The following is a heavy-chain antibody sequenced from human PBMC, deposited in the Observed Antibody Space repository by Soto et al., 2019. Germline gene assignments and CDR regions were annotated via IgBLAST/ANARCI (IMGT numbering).Heavy chain of an antibody. CDR1: GGTFSSYA. Sequence: QVQLVQSGAEVKKPGSSVKVSCKASGGTFSSYAISWVRQAPGQGLEWMGGIIPIFGTANYAQKFQGRVTITADESTSTAYMELSSLRSEDTAVYYCARESHGEYCSGCSCPDWSGMDVWGQGTTVTVSS. V-gene: IGHV1-69*01. D-gene: IGHD2-15*01. CDR3: ARESHGEYCSGCSCPDWSGMDV. J-gene: IGHJ6*02. CDR2: IIPIFGTA.